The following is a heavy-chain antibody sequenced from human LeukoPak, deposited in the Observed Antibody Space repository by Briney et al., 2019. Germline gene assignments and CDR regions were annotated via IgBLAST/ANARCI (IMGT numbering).Heavy chain of an antibody. V-gene: IGHV3-48*03. Sequence: GGSLRLSCAASGFTFSNYEMNWVRQAPGKGLEWVSYISSSGSTIYYADSVKGRFTISRDNAKNSLYLQMNSLRAEDTAVCYCARAFYDFLTGYPAYFDHWGRGTLVTVSS. CDR2: ISSSGSTI. CDR1: GFTFSNYE. D-gene: IGHD3-9*01. J-gene: IGHJ4*02. CDR3: ARAFYDFLTGYPAYFDH.